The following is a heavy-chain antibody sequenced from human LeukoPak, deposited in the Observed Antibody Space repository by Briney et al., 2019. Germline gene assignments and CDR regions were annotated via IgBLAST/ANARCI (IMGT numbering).Heavy chain of an antibody. CDR2: ISAYNGNT. CDR3: ARVYAARNDNWFDP. D-gene: IGHD6-6*01. V-gene: IGHV1-18*01. Sequence: ASVKVSCKASGGTFSSYAISWVRQAPGQGLEWMGWISAYNGNTNYAQKLQGRVTMTTDTSTSTAYMELRSLRSDDTAVYYCARVYAARNDNWFDPWGQGTLVTVSS. CDR1: GGTFSSYA. J-gene: IGHJ5*02.